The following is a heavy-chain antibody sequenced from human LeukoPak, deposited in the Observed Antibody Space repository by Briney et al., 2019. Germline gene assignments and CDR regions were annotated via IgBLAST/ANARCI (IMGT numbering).Heavy chain of an antibody. Sequence: SVKLSCKASGVAFSSYAISWGRQAPGQGLEWMGGIIPIFATANYAQKFQGRVTITADESTSTAYMELSSLRSEDTAVYYCARDLVPYYYDSSGHSRWAFDIWGQGTMVAVSS. CDR2: IIPIFATA. J-gene: IGHJ3*02. V-gene: IGHV1-69*01. D-gene: IGHD3-22*01. CDR1: GVAFSSYA. CDR3: ARDLVPYYYDSSGHSRWAFDI.